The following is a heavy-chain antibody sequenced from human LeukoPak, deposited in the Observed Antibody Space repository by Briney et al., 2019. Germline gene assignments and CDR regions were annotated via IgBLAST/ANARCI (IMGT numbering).Heavy chain of an antibody. CDR2: ISGSGDST. CDR1: GFTFTNYW. CDR3: AISPDGAFDY. J-gene: IGHJ4*02. V-gene: IGHV3-23*01. Sequence: GGSLRLSCAASGFTFTNYWMSWVRQAPGKGLEWVSAISGSGDSTYYADFVKGRFTISRDNSKNTLYLQMNSLRAEDTAVYYCAISPDGAFDYWGQGTLVTVSS.